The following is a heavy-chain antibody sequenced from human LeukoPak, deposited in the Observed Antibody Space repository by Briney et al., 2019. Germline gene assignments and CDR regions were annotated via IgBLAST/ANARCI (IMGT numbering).Heavy chain of an antibody. CDR3: ARGLGYCSGGSCSAGPNFDY. CDR1: GGSISSGDYY. D-gene: IGHD2-15*01. Sequence: SGTLSLTCTVSGGSISSGDYYWSWIRQPPGKGLEWIGYIYYSGSTYYNPSLKSRVTISVDTSKNQFSLKLSSVTAADTAVYYCARGLGYCSGGSCSAGPNFDYWGQGTLVTVSS. V-gene: IGHV4-30-4*01. CDR2: IYYSGST. J-gene: IGHJ4*02.